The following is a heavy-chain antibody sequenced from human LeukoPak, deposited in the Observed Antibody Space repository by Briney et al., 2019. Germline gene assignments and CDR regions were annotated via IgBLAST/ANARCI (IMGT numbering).Heavy chain of an antibody. CDR1: GFTFSKYS. D-gene: IGHD2-15*01. CDR2: ISGSSSYI. CDR3: ARDGRGDYCSGGSCLMFDP. V-gene: IGHV3-21*01. J-gene: IGHJ5*02. Sequence: GGSLRLSCAASGFTFSKYSLNWVRQAPGKGLEWVSSISGSSSYIYYADSVKGRFTISRDNAKNSLFLQMNSLRAEDTAVYYCARDGRGDYCSGGSCLMFDPWGQGTLVTVSS.